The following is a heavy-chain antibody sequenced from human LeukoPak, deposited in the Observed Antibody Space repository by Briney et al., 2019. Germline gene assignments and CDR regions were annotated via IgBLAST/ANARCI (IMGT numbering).Heavy chain of an antibody. Sequence: SETLSLTCAVYGGSFSGYYWSWIRQPAGKGLEWIGRIYSSGSSNYNPSLKSRVTISVDTSKNQFSLKLSSVTAADTAVYYCARDRVTTVTTTGFRYYYYMDVWGKGTTVTVSS. CDR3: ARDRVTTVTTTGFRYYYYMDV. CDR2: IYSSGSS. CDR1: GGSFSGYY. D-gene: IGHD4-11*01. J-gene: IGHJ6*03. V-gene: IGHV4-4*07.